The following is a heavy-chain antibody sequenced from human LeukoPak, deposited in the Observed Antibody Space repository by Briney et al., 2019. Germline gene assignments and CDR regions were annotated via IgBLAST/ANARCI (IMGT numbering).Heavy chain of an antibody. V-gene: IGHV3-48*01. CDR2: ITSGSSTI. Sequence: GGSLRLSCAASGFTFSSYSMNWVRQAPGKGLEWVSYITSGSSTIYYADSVKGRFTISGDNAKNSLYLQMKSLRAEDTAVYYCARYSGGYLDYWGQGTLVTASS. D-gene: IGHD1-26*01. CDR1: GFTFSSYS. CDR3: ARYSGGYLDY. J-gene: IGHJ4*02.